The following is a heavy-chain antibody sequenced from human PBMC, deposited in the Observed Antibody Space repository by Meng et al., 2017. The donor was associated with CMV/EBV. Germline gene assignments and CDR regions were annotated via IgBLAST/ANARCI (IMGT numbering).Heavy chain of an antibody. J-gene: IGHJ4*02. CDR3: ARDSSGWYPHFDY. CDR2: IYTSGST. D-gene: IGHD6-19*01. CDR1: GGSLVSYY. Sequence: QPNEPGPGRAKPSDTLSLTCTVSGGSLVSYYWRWIRQPAGKGLEWIGRIYTSGSTNYNPSLKSRVTMSVDTSKNQFSLKLSSVTAADTAVYYCARDSSGWYPHFDYWGQGTLVTVSS. V-gene: IGHV4-4*07.